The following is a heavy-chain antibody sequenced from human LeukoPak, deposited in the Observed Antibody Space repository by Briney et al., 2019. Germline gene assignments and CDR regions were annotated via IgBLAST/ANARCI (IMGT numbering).Heavy chain of an antibody. CDR1: GGSISSGGYY. Sequence: SHTLSLTCTVSGGSISSGGYYWSWIRQHPGKGLEWIGYIYYSGSTYYNPSLKSRVTISVDTSKNQFSLKLSSVTAADTAVYYCAQGSSGWYDFDYWGQGTLVTVSS. CDR3: AQGSSGWYDFDY. D-gene: IGHD6-19*01. V-gene: IGHV4-31*03. J-gene: IGHJ4*02. CDR2: IYYSGST.